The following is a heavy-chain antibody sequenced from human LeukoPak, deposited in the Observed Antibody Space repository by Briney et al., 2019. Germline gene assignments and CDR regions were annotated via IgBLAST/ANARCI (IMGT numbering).Heavy chain of an antibody. CDR1: GGSISSYH. V-gene: IGHV4-59*08. CDR3: ARSVSWGLLVRDDAFDI. D-gene: IGHD2-21*01. Sequence: SETLSLTCTVSGGSISSYHWIWIRQPPGKGLEWIGYIHYSASTNYNPSLKSRVTTSVDTSKKQFSLKLRSVTAADTAVYYCARSVSWGLLVRDDAFDIWGQGTMVTVSS. CDR2: IHYSAST. J-gene: IGHJ3*02.